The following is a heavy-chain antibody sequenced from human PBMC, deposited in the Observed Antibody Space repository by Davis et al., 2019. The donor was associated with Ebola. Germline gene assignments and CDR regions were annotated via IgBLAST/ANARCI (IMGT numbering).Heavy chain of an antibody. J-gene: IGHJ4*02. V-gene: IGHV4-4*02. CDR1: GGSISSYY. CDR2: IYHSGST. D-gene: IGHD3-10*01. Sequence: SETLSLTCTVSGGSISSYYWSWVRQPPGKGLEWIGEIYHSGSTNYNPSLKSRVTISVDKSKNQFSLKLSSVTAADTAVYYCARVRYYGSGSPIDYWGQGTLVTVSS. CDR3: ARVRYYGSGSPIDY.